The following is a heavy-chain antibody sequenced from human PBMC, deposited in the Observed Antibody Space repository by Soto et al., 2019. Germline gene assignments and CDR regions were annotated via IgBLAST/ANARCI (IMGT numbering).Heavy chain of an antibody. CDR2: IRGRGGTT. CDR1: GFTLSNYG. Sequence: LRLSCAASGFTLSNYGMTWVRQAPGKGLQWVSTIRGRGGTTYYADSVKGRFTISRDDSRNTLYLQMNSLRVEDTAVYFCAKDVNYDMLAGYYYYWGHGTLVTVSS. D-gene: IGHD3-9*01. V-gene: IGHV3-23*01. J-gene: IGHJ4*01. CDR3: AKDVNYDMLAGYYYY.